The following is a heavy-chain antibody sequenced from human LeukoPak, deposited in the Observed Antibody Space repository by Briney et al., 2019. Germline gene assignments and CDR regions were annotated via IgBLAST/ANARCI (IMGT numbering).Heavy chain of an antibody. J-gene: IGHJ4*02. V-gene: IGHV3-30*03. CDR2: TSYDGSNK. CDR1: GFSFSSYG. D-gene: IGHD2-8*01. Sequence: GGSLRLSCAASGFSFSSYGMHWVRQAPGKGLEWVAVTSYDGSNKYYADSVKGRFTISRDNSKNTLYLQMNTLRAEDTAVYYCTRDPGGVVYFDYWGQGTLVTVSS. CDR3: TRDPGGVVYFDY.